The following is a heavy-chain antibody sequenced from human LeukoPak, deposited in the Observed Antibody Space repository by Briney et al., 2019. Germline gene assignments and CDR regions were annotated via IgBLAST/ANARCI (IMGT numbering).Heavy chain of an antibody. CDR1: GFSFSSAW. J-gene: IGHJ4*02. D-gene: IGHD4-17*01. CDR2: IKSKADGGTT. Sequence: PGGSLRLSCAASGFSFSSAWMSWVRQAPGKGLELVGRIKSKADGGTTDHAAPVKGRFTISRDDSENTLYLQMNVLKTEDTAVYYCAADWPGEYYHTDYWGQGTLVTVSS. CDR3: AADWPGEYYHTDY. V-gene: IGHV3-15*01.